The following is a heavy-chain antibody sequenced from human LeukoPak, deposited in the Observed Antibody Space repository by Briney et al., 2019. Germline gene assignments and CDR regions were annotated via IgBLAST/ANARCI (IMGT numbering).Heavy chain of an antibody. CDR3: ARDGPYYDFWSVGDAFDI. V-gene: IGHV1-69*13. J-gene: IGHJ3*02. D-gene: IGHD3-3*01. CDR2: IIPIFGTA. CDR1: GGTFISYA. Sequence: GASVKVSCKASGGTFISYAISWVRQAPGQGLEWMGGIIPIFGTANYAQKFQGRVTITADESTSTAYMELSSLRSEDTAVYYCARDGPYYDFWSVGDAFDIWGQGTMVTVSS.